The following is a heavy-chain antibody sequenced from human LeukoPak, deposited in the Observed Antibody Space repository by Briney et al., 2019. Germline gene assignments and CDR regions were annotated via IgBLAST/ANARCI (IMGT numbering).Heavy chain of an antibody. J-gene: IGHJ4*02. V-gene: IGHV1-69*04. D-gene: IGHD3-22*01. CDR1: GGTFSSYA. Sequence: ASVKVSCKASGGTFSSYAISWVRQAPGQGVEWMGRIIPILGIANYAQKFQGRVTITADKSTSTAYMELSSLRSEDTAVYYCATRRMSYYYDSSGYYSPFDYWGQGTLVTVSS. CDR3: ATRRMSYYYDSSGYYSPFDY. CDR2: IIPILGIA.